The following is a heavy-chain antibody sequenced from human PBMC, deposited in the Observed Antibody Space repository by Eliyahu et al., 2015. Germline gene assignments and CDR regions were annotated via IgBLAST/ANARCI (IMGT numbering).Heavy chain of an antibody. V-gene: IGHV3-7*01. Sequence: EVQLVESGGGLVQPGGSLRLSCAASGFXFXSYWMSWVRQAPGKGLEGVANIKQDGSEKYYVDSVKGRFTISRDNAKNSLYLQMNSLRAEDTAVYYCARENSGSYWDAFDIWGQGTMVTVSS. CDR3: ARENSGSYWDAFDI. D-gene: IGHD1-26*01. CDR2: IKQDGSEK. J-gene: IGHJ3*02. CDR1: GFXFXSYW.